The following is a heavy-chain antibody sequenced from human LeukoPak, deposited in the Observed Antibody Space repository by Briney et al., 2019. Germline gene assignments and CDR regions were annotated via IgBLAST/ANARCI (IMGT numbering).Heavy chain of an antibody. CDR3: AKYLLSSRYYYDSSGSGDAFDI. V-gene: IGHV3-23*01. J-gene: IGHJ3*02. CDR2: ISGSGGST. Sequence: QSGGSLRLSCAASGFTFSSYAMSWVRQAPGKGLEWVSAISGSGGSTYYADSVKGRFTISRDNSKNTLYLQMNSLRAEDTAVYYCAKYLLSSRYYYDSSGSGDAFDIWGQGTMVTVSS. D-gene: IGHD3-22*01. CDR1: GFTFSSYA.